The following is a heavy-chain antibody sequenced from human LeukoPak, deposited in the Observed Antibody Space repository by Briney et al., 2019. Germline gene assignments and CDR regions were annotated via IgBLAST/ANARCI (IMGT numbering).Heavy chain of an antibody. CDR1: GYPFTGHG. D-gene: IGHD2-2*03. CDR2: ISIYNGNT. V-gene: IGHV1-18*01. Sequence: ASVKVSCKASGYPFTGHGITWVRQAPGQGFEWMGWISIYNGNTKYAQKFQDRVTLTTDTSTNTAYMELRSLRSDDTAVYYCARDRVGYCGTSSCYDAFDIWGQGTVISVSS. CDR3: ARDRVGYCGTSSCYDAFDI. J-gene: IGHJ3*02.